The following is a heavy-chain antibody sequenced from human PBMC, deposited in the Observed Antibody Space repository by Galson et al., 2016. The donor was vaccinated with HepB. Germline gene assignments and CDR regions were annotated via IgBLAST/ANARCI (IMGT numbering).Heavy chain of an antibody. V-gene: IGHV3-23*01. CDR1: GFAFSGFA. CDR3: AKERFWSGYTYFDP. CDR2: IGGSGTYT. D-gene: IGHD3-3*01. J-gene: IGHJ5*02. Sequence: RLSCAASGFAFSGFAMSWVRQAPGKGLEWVSSIGGSGTYTYYADSVKGRFTISRDNSQNTLFLHMNSLRAEDTAVYYCAKERFWSGYTYFDPWGQGTLVTVSS.